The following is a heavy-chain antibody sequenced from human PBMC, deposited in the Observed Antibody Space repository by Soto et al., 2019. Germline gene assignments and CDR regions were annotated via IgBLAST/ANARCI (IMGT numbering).Heavy chain of an antibody. CDR2: ISWNSGSI. Sequence: EVQLVESGGGLVQPGRSLRLSCAASGFTFDDYGMHWVRQAPGKGLEWVSGISWNSGSIGYTDSVKGRFTIARDNAKNSLYLQMNSLRAEDTNIYYCASGPRNPYHYIYGMDVWGQCTTVTDSS. CDR1: GFTFDDYG. CDR3: ASGPRNPYHYIYGMDV. V-gene: IGHV3-9*01. J-gene: IGHJ6*02.